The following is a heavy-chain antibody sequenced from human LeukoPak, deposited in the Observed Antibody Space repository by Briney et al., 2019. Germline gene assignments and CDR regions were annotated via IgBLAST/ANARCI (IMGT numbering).Heavy chain of an antibody. CDR3: ARLVPTFGRYYYDSSGTKMDY. J-gene: IGHJ4*02. V-gene: IGHV4-34*01. CDR2: INHSGST. CDR1: GGSFSGYY. Sequence: PPETLSLTCAVYGGSFSGYYWSWIRQPPGKGLEWIGEINHSGSTNYNPSLKSRVTISVDTSKNQFSLKLSSVTAADTAVYYCARLVPTFGRYYYDSSGTKMDYWGQGTPVTVSS. D-gene: IGHD3-22*01.